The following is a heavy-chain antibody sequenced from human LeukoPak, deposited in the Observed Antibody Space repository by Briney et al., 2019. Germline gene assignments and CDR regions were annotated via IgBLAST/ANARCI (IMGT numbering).Heavy chain of an antibody. J-gene: IGHJ4*02. CDR2: IYPADSDT. D-gene: IGHD6-19*01. CDR1: GYSFTSYW. CDR3: ASFSSGWYIFDF. V-gene: IGHV5-51*01. Sequence: QSLKISCKGYGYSFTSYWIGWVRQMPGKGLEWMGIIYPADSDTRYSPSFQGQVTISADKSISTAYLQWSSLKASDTAMYYCASFSSGWYIFDFWGQGTLVTVSS.